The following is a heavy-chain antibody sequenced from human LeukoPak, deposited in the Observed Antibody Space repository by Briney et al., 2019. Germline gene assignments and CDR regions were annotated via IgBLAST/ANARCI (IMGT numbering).Heavy chain of an antibody. Sequence: SETLSLTCTVSGGSISSSSYYWGWIRQPPGKGLEWIGSIYYSGSTYYNPSLKSRVTISVDTSKNQFSLKLSSVTAADTAVYYCARDHAPMYYFDYWGQGTLVTVSS. V-gene: IGHV4-39*02. CDR2: IYYSGST. CDR1: GGSISSSSYY. J-gene: IGHJ4*02. CDR3: ARDHAPMYYFDY.